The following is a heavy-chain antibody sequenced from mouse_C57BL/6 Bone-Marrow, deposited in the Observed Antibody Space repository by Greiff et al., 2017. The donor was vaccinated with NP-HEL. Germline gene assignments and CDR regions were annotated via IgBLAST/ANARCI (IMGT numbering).Heavy chain of an antibody. CDR1: GYTFTSYW. V-gene: IGHV1-53*01. CDR2: INPSNGGT. J-gene: IGHJ4*01. Sequence: VQLQQSGTELVKPGASVKLSCKASGYTFTSYWMPWVKQRPGQGLEWIGNINPSNGGTNYNEKFKSKATLTVDKSSSTAYMQLSSLTSEDSAVYYCATGTRGYAMDYWGQGTSVTVSS. CDR3: ATGTRGYAMDY. D-gene: IGHD3-3*01.